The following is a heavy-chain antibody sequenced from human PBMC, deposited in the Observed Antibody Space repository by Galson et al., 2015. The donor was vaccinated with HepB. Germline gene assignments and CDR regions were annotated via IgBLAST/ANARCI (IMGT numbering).Heavy chain of an antibody. CDR3: ARVHGSGFNFDY. V-gene: IGHV4-59*01. CDR2: IYYSGST. Sequence: TLSLTCTVSGGSISSYYWSWIRQPPGKGLEWIGYIYYSGSTNYNPSLKSRVTISVDTSKNQFSLKLSSVTAADTAVYYCARVHGSGFNFDYWGQGTLVTVSS. D-gene: IGHD3-10*01. CDR1: GGSISSYY. J-gene: IGHJ4*02.